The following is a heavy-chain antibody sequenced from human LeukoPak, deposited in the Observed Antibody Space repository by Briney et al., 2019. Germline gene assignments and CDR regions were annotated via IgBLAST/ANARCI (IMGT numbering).Heavy chain of an antibody. Sequence: PGGSLRLSCAASGFTFSSYGMHWVRQAPGKGLEWVAFIRYDGSNKYYADSVKGRFTISRDNSKNTLYLQMNSLRAEDTAVYYCAKDNAIYDFWSGYFDYWGQGTLVTVSS. CDR3: AKDNAIYDFWSGYFDY. V-gene: IGHV3-30*02. CDR1: GFTFSSYG. CDR2: IRYDGSNK. D-gene: IGHD3-3*01. J-gene: IGHJ4*02.